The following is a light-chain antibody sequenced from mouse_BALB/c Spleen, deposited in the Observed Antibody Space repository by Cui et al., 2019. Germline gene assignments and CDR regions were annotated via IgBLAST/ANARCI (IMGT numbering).Light chain of an antibody. CDR3: HQYHRSPFT. CDR1: SSVSSSY. Sequence: QIVLTQSPAIMSASLGERVTMTCTASSSVSSSYLHWYQQKPGSSPKLWIYSTSNLASGVPARFSGSGSGTSYSLTISSMEAEDAATYYCHQYHRSPFTFGSGTKLEMK. CDR2: STS. V-gene: IGKV4-74*01. J-gene: IGKJ4*01.